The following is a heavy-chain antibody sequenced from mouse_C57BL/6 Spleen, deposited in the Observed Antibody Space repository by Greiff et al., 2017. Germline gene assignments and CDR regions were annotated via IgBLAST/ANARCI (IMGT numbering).Heavy chain of an antibody. V-gene: IGHV1-39*01. CDR1: GYSFTDYN. CDR3: ARTYYYGSSYGFFAY. J-gene: IGHJ3*01. CDR2: INPNYGTT. D-gene: IGHD1-1*01. Sequence: VQLQQSGPELVKPGASVKISCKASGYSFTDYNMNWVKQSNGKSLEWIGVINPNYGTTSYNQKFKGKATLTVDQSSSTAYMQLNSLTSEDSAVYYCARTYYYGSSYGFFAYWGQGTLVTVSA.